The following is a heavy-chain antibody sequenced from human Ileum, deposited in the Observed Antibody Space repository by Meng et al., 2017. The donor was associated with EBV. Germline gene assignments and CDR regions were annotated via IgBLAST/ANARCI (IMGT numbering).Heavy chain of an antibody. CDR3: ARDLRVGGAFDY. D-gene: IGHD1-26*01. CDR2: VNYNGDS. CDR1: GPSVTSSGYY. Sequence: VRRQQSVPGVVGPSETLAPTCTVSGPSVTSSGYYWSWLRQSPGKGLEWLGYVNYNGDSTYNPSLKSRVTIFIDTSKKQFYLNLTSATAADTAIYYCARDLRVGGAFDYWGQGTLVTVSS. V-gene: IGHV4-61*08. J-gene: IGHJ4*02.